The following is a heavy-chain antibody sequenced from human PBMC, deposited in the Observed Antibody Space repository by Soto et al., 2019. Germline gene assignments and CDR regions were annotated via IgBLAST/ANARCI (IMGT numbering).Heavy chain of an antibody. V-gene: IGHV3-30*03. D-gene: IGHD2-8*02. CDR3: TGEVASGY. CDR1: GFTVSTYG. J-gene: IGHJ4*02. CDR2: ISRDGGTK. Sequence: QVQLVESGGGVVQPGMSLRLSCAVSGFTVSTYGMHWVRQAPGKGLEWVAGISRDGGTKFYSDSVKGRFTISKDNSRNTLFLEMNSLRGDDMAVYYCTGEVASGYWGQGTLVTVSS.